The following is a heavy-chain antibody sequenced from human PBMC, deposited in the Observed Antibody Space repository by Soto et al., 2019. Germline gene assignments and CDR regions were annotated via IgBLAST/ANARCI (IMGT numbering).Heavy chain of an antibody. CDR2: INPSGGST. CDR3: ARAKDDFWSGYYYFDY. Sequence: ASVKVSCKASGYTFTNYYMHWVRQAPGQGLEWMGIINPSGGSTSYAQKFQGRVTMTRDTSTSTVYMELSSLRSEDTAVYYCARAKDDFWSGYYYFDYWGQGTLVTVSS. J-gene: IGHJ4*02. V-gene: IGHV1-46*01. D-gene: IGHD3-3*01. CDR1: GYTFTNYY.